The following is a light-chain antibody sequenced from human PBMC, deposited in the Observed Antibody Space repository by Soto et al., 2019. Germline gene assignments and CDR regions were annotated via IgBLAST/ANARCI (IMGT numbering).Light chain of an antibody. CDR1: SSDVGGYNY. CDR3: RSYTSSSTLPYV. CDR2: DVS. J-gene: IGLJ1*01. V-gene: IGLV2-14*01. Sequence: VLTQPASVSGSPGQSITISCTGTSSDVGGYNYVSWYQQHPGKAPKLMTYDVSNRPSGVSNRFSGSKSGNTASLTISGLQAEDEADYYCRSYTSSSTLPYVFGTGTKVTDL.